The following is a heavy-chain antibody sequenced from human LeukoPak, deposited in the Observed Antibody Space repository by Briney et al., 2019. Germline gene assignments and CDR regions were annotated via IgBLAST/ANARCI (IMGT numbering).Heavy chain of an antibody. CDR3: ARDQEAFDY. CDR2: IYPGDGST. J-gene: IGHJ4*02. CDR1: GYSFTSNY. V-gene: IGHV1-46*01. Sequence: ASVKVSCKASGYSFTSNYIHWVRQAPGQGLEWMGMIYPGDGSTSYAQKFQGRVTVTRDTSTSTVHMELSGLRSEDTAVYYCARDQEAFDYWGQGTLVTVSS.